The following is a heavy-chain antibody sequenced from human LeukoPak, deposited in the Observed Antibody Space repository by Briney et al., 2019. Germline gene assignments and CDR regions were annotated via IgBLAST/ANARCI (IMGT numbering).Heavy chain of an antibody. CDR1: GLSLSENW. CDR2: IDEFGRAT. V-gene: IGHV3-74*01. Sequence: GGSLRLSCAASGLSLSENWMDCVPQAPGQGLVWVSRIDEFGRATFYADSVKGRFTISRDDATNTVYLQMNSLRADDTAIYFCTRDLVLGSGSYGHWGQGTLVTVSA. CDR3: TRDLVLGSGSYGH. D-gene: IGHD3-10*01. J-gene: IGHJ1*01.